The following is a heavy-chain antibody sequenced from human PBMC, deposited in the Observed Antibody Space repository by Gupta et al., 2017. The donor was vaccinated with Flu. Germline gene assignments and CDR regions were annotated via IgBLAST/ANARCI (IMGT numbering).Heavy chain of an antibody. J-gene: IGHJ6*03. V-gene: IGHV4-4*02. Sequence: QVQLQESGPRLVRPSGTLSVTCGVSGGSISSSNWWSWVRQPPGKGLEWVGEIYHSGSTNYNPSLKSRATISVDKSKNQFSLKLTSVTAADTAVYYCARDRSVVEGSTGYSYYYMDVWGKGTTVTVSS. CDR2: IYHSGST. CDR1: GGSISSSNW. CDR3: ARDRSVVEGSTGYSYYYMDV. D-gene: IGHD2-15*01.